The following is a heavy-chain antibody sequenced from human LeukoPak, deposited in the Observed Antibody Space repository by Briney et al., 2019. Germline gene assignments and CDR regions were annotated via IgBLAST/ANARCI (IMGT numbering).Heavy chain of an antibody. J-gene: IGHJ5*02. Sequence: GESLRNSCKGSGYSFTSYWISWVRQMPGKGLEWMGRIDPSDSYTNYSPSFQGHVTISADKSISTAYLQWSSLKASDTAMYYCARLGAYNWNDEIWFDPWGQGTLVTVSS. CDR2: IDPSDSYT. D-gene: IGHD1-20*01. CDR3: ARLGAYNWNDEIWFDP. CDR1: GYSFTSYW. V-gene: IGHV5-10-1*01.